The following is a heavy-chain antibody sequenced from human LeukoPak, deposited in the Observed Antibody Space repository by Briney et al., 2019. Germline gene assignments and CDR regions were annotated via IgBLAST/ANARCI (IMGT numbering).Heavy chain of an antibody. J-gene: IGHJ4*02. V-gene: IGHV3-7*01. Sequence: GGSLRLSCAVSGFTFTNYYMSWVRQAPGKGLEWVANINQVGTETFYVDSVKGRFTISKDNAKNSLYLQMSSLRAEDTAVYYCAQLLLRGPTAWGQGTLVTVSS. D-gene: IGHD2-15*01. CDR1: GFTFTNYY. CDR3: AQLLLRGPTA. CDR2: INQVGTET.